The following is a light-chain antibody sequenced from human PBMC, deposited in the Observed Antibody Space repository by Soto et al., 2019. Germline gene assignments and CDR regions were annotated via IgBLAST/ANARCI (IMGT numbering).Light chain of an antibody. V-gene: IGKV3-15*01. Sequence: EIAMPQSPATLSVSPGQRATLSCRARQHVNSNLDWYQQNPGHAPSLLMYNVSTRATGFPARFSGSGSGTEFTLTISSLQSEDSAIYYCQQYNTADTFGRGTKLEIK. CDR1: QHVNSN. J-gene: IGKJ2*01. CDR2: NVS. CDR3: QQYNTADT.